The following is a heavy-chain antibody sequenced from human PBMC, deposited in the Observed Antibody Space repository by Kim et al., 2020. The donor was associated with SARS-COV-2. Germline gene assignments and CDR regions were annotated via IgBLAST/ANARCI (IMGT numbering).Heavy chain of an antibody. Sequence: SVKVSCKASGGTFSSYAISWVRQAPGQGLEWMGRIIPILGIANYAQKFQGRVTITADKSTSTAYMELSSLRSEDTAVYYCATTRRPRYCSSTSCYVVVVITGHWGQGTLVTVSS. V-gene: IGHV1-69*04. CDR1: GGTFSSYA. J-gene: IGHJ4*02. CDR2: IIPILGIA. D-gene: IGHD2-2*01. CDR3: ATTRRPRYCSSTSCYVVVVITGH.